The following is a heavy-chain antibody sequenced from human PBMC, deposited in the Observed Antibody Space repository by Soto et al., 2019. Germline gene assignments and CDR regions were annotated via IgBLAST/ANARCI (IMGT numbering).Heavy chain of an antibody. CDR1: GFTFSIND. Sequence: GGSLRLPCASSGFTFSINDMHWGRQAPGRGLDWVEVLSNDGNNKYYADSVKGRFTLSRDNSKNMVYLQMDSLRVEDTAVYYCAKDHQTYNWDYLFDSWGPGTLVTVSS. CDR2: LSNDGNNK. V-gene: IGHV3-30*18. D-gene: IGHD1-7*01. J-gene: IGHJ4*02. CDR3: AKDHQTYNWDYLFDS.